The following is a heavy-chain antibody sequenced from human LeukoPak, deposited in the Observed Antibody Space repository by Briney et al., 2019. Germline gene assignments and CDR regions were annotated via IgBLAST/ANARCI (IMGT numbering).Heavy chain of an antibody. CDR2: INGDGSNT. J-gene: IGHJ6*02. CDR1: GFTFSSHW. V-gene: IGHV3-74*03. D-gene: IGHD6-19*01. CDR3: ARGAAVAGTYYYYYGMDV. Sequence: PGGSLRLSCAASGFTFSSHWMHWVRHAPGKGLVWVSRINGDGSNTTYADSVKGRFTISRDNAKNTVYLQMNSLRAEDTAVYYCARGAAVAGTYYYYYGMDVWGQGTTVTVSS.